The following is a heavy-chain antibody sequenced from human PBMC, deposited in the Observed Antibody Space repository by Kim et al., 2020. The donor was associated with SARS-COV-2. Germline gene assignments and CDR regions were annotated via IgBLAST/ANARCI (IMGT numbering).Heavy chain of an antibody. D-gene: IGHD1-7*01. CDR1: GFTFSSYG. CDR2: IWYDGSNK. V-gene: IGHV3-33*01. J-gene: IGHJ4*02. Sequence: GGSLRLSCAASGFTFSSYGMHWVRQAPGKGLEWVAVIWYDGSNKYYADSVKGRFTISRDNSKNTLYLQMNSLRAEDTAVYYCARDLTGNNWNYVDFDYWGQGTLVTVSS. CDR3: ARDLTGNNWNYVDFDY.